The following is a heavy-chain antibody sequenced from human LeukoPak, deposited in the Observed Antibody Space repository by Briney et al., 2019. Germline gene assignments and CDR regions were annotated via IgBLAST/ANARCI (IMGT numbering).Heavy chain of an antibody. Sequence: SQTLSLTCAVSGGSISSGGYSWSWIRQPPGKGLGWIGYIYHSGSTYYNPSLKSRVTISVDRSKNQFSLKLSSVTAADTAVYYCARGITMVRGVIYFDYWGQGTLVTVSS. CDR3: ARGITMVRGVIYFDY. CDR1: GGSISSGGYS. D-gene: IGHD3-10*01. V-gene: IGHV4-30-2*01. J-gene: IGHJ4*02. CDR2: IYHSGST.